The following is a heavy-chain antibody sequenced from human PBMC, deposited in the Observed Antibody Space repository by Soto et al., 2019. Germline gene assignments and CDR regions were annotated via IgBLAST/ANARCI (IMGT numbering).Heavy chain of an antibody. CDR1: EDTFTHYD. Sequence: QVELVQSGAEVKKPGASVRVSCQASEDTFTHYDLNWVRQATGQGLEWMGWINPNTGNIDYAHKFQARVTMTRDTSTRTVYMELSSLRSDDTAVYYCVRRVASGHRSWFDPWGQGTLVTVSS. J-gene: IGHJ5*02. CDR2: INPNTGNI. CDR3: VRRVASGHRSWFDP. V-gene: IGHV1-8*01. D-gene: IGHD2-21*01.